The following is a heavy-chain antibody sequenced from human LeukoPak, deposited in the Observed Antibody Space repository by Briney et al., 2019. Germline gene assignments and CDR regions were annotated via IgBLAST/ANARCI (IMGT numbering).Heavy chain of an antibody. CDR2: ISGSGGST. V-gene: IGHV3-23*01. D-gene: IGHD3/OR15-3a*01. CDR3: ARVMYDFSTFTLSY. J-gene: IGHJ4*02. Sequence: GRSLRLSCSASGFIFSSYAMSWVRQAPGKGLGWVSTISGSGGSTYYADSVKGRFTISRDNSKNTVYLQMDSLRAEDTSVYYCARVMYDFSTFTLSYWGRGTLVTVSS. CDR1: GFIFSSYA.